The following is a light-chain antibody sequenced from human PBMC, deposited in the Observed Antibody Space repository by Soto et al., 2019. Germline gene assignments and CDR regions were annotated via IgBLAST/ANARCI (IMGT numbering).Light chain of an antibody. V-gene: IGKV3-20*01. CDR2: GVS. CDR3: QQYGSSAWT. CDR1: QSVSSSY. Sequence: EIVLTQSPGTLSFSPGERATLSCRASQSVSSSYLARYQQTPGQAPRLLIYGVSSRATGIPDRFSGSGSGTDCTLAISRLEAEDFAVYYCQQYGSSAWTFGQGTKVEI. J-gene: IGKJ1*01.